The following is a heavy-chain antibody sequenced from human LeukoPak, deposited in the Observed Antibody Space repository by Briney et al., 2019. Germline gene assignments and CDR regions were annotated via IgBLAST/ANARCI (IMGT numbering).Heavy chain of an antibody. V-gene: IGHV4-59*08. CDR1: GGSISCFY. CDR2: INYSGST. J-gene: IGHJ4*02. CDR3: ARHYCSSSDYFYFDY. Sequence: SETLSLTCTVPGGSISCFYWSWIRQPPGKGLQFIGYINYSGSTNYNPSLQSQLTISVDTSKNQFSLRLGAVTAADTAVYYCARHYCSSSDYFYFDYWGPGTLVTVSS. D-gene: IGHD2-2*01.